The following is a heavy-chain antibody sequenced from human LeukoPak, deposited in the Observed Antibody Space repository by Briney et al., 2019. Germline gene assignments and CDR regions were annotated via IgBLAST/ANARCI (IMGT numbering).Heavy chain of an antibody. D-gene: IGHD5-12*01. V-gene: IGHV1-2*02. CDR3: ARDSGHAQNPDH. CDR2: ISPNSGGA. Sequence: ASVKVSCKASGYTFTDYYMHWVRQAPGQGLEWMGWISPNSGGANYAQKFQGRVTMTRDTSISTAYMELSRLRSDDTAVYYCARDSGHAQNPDHWGQGTLVTVSS. J-gene: IGHJ4*02. CDR1: GYTFTDYY.